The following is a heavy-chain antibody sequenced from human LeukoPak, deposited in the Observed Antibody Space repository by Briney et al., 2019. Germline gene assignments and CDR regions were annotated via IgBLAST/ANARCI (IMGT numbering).Heavy chain of an antibody. J-gene: IGHJ4*02. V-gene: IGHV3-21*01. CDR3: ARDKSATVVTRSYSY. D-gene: IGHD4-23*01. CDR2: ISSSSNYI. CDR1: GITFSSYS. Sequence: GGSLRLSCAASGITFSSYSMNWVRQAPGKGLEWVSSISSSSNYIYYADSVKGRFTISRDNAKNSLYLQMNSLRAEDTAVYYCARDKSATVVTRSYSYWGQGTLVTVSS.